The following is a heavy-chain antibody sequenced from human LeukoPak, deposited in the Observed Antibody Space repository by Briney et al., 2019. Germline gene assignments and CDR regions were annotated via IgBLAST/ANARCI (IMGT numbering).Heavy chain of an antibody. D-gene: IGHD3/OR15-3a*01. Sequence: ASVKVSCKASGGTFSSYAISWVRQAPGQGLEWMGWINPNSGGTNYAQKFQGRVTMTRDTSISTAYMELSRLRSDDTAVYYCARAGLVIQPYYYYYMDVWGKGTTVTVSS. CDR3: ARAGLVIQPYYYYYMDV. CDR1: GGTFSSYA. V-gene: IGHV1-2*02. CDR2: INPNSGGT. J-gene: IGHJ6*03.